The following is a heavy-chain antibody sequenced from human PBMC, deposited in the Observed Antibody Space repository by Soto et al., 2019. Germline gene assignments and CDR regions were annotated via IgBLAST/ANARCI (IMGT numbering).Heavy chain of an antibody. D-gene: IGHD3-10*01. CDR2: IYLGDSDT. CDR3: AKLNVRGEDGKSCGLDQ. J-gene: IGHJ4*02. CDR1: GYIYTSFW. Sequence: EVQLVQSGAEVRQPGESLTISCKVTGYIYTSFWIGWVRQMPGKGLEWMGIIYLGDSDTRYSPSFKGLVTISGDKSISTAYLQWNSLKASDSAMYYCAKLNVRGEDGKSCGLDQWGQGTLVTVSS. V-gene: IGHV5-51*01.